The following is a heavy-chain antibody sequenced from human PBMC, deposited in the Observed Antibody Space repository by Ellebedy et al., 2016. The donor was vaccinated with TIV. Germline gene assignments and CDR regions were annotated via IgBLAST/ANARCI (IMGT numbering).Heavy chain of an antibody. CDR2: INLSDGST. D-gene: IGHD3-22*01. CDR3: AREDVWYMNYYDSSGYYDY. CDR1: GYTFTSYY. Sequence: AASVKVSCKASGYTFTSYYMHWVRQAPGQGLEWMGRINLSDGSTSYAQKFQGRVTMTRDTSTSTVYMELSSLRSEDTAVYYCAREDVWYMNYYDSSGYYDYWGQGTLVTVSS. J-gene: IGHJ4*02. V-gene: IGHV1-46*01.